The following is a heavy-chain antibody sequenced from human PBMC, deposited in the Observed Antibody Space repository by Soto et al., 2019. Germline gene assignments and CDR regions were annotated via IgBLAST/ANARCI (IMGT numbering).Heavy chain of an antibody. CDR1: GFTFSSYG. CDR2: ISYDGSNK. V-gene: IGHV3-30*03. CDR3: ARSGPGDCSSTSCYMALGY. D-gene: IGHD2-2*02. J-gene: IGHJ4*02. Sequence: LRLSCAASGFTFSSYGMHWVRQAPGKGLEWVAVISYDGSNKYYADSVKGRFTISRDNSKNTLYLQMNSLRAEDTAVYYCARSGPGDCSSTSCYMALGYWGQGTLVTVSS.